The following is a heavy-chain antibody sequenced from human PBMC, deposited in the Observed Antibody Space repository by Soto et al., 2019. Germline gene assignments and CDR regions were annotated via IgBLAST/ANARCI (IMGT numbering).Heavy chain of an antibody. Sequence: QVQLVQSGAEVRMPGSSVKVSCNASGGTFSTYPITWVRQAPGQGLEWMGGIIPLFGTTNYAQKFKGRVTITADESTSTAYMELSSLRAEDAAVYYCARGDTHGSSWYFWFDTWGQGTLVTVSS. D-gene: IGHD6-13*01. CDR1: GGTFSTYP. V-gene: IGHV1-69*01. CDR3: ARGDTHGSSWYFWFDT. CDR2: IIPLFGTT. J-gene: IGHJ5*02.